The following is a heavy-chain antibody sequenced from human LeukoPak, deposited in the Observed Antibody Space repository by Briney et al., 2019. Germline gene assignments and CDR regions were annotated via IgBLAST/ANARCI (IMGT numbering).Heavy chain of an antibody. CDR1: GFTFRSYW. CDR3: ARRSDYGGNGNYFDY. CDR2: ISGRDSNT. J-gene: IGHJ4*02. D-gene: IGHD4-23*01. V-gene: IGHV3-23*01. Sequence: GGPLRHSCAASGFTFRSYWTSWVRQAPPKGLDGVSSISGRDSNTYYADSVEGRFIISRDNSRNTLYLQMNSLRVEDTAVYYCARRSDYGGNGNYFDYWGQGTPVTVSS.